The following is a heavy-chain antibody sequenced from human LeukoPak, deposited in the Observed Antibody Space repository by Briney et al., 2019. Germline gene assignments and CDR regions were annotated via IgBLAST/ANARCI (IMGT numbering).Heavy chain of an antibody. V-gene: IGHV1-3*01. Sequence: ASVKVSCKASGYTFTSYAMHWVRQAPGQRLEWMGWINAGNGNTKYSQKFQGKVTITRDTSASTAYMELSSLRSEDTAVYSCARGVATNRYYFDYWGQGTLVTVSS. CDR3: ARGVATNRYYFDY. CDR1: GYTFTSYA. J-gene: IGHJ4*02. CDR2: INAGNGNT. D-gene: IGHD5-12*01.